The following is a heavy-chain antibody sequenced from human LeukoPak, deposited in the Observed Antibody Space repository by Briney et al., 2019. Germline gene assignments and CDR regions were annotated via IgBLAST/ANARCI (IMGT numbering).Heavy chain of an antibody. Sequence: SVNVSCTSSGGTFSSYAISWVRQAPGQGLEWMGGIIPIFGTANYAQKFQGRVTITADESTSTAYMELSSLRSEDTAVYYCARDGPYSSGWYNYFDYWGQGTLVTVSS. CDR1: GGTFSSYA. CDR2: IIPIFGTA. V-gene: IGHV1-69*13. J-gene: IGHJ4*02. CDR3: ARDGPYSSGWYNYFDY. D-gene: IGHD6-19*01.